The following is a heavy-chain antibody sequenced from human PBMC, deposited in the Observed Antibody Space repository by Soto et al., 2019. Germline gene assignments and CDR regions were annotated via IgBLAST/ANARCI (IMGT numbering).Heavy chain of an antibody. V-gene: IGHV4-31*03. CDR1: GGYISSGGYY. D-gene: IGHD6-13*01. J-gene: IGHJ5*02. CDR3: ARVFSDSSSFFAP. CDR2: IYYSGST. Sequence: PSETLSLTCPVSGGYISSGGYYWSWIRQHPGKGLEWIGYIYYSGSTYYNPSLKSRVTISVDTSKNQFSLKLSSVTAADTAVYYCARVFSDSSSFFAPWGQGTLVTVSS.